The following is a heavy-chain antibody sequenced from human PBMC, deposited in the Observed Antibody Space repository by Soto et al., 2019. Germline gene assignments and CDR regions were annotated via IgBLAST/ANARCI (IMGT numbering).Heavy chain of an antibody. D-gene: IGHD6-19*01. Sequence: SETLSLTCTVSGGSVSSGSYYWSWIRQPPGKGLEWIGYIYYSGSTNYNPSLKSRVTISVDTSKNQFSLKLSSVTAADTAVYYCARDLAVAGNLFDPCAQGTLVTVSS. V-gene: IGHV4-61*01. CDR1: GGSVSSGSYY. J-gene: IGHJ5*02. CDR3: ARDLAVAGNLFDP. CDR2: IYYSGST.